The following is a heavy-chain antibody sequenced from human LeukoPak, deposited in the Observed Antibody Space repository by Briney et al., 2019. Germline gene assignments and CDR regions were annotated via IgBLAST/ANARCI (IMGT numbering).Heavy chain of an antibody. D-gene: IGHD4-23*01. J-gene: IGHJ4*02. V-gene: IGHV3-64*04. CDR3: AREGGTTAMSDYGGLDH. CDR1: GFTFSSFA. Sequence: GGSLRLSCSASGFTFSSFAMFWVRQAPGKGLEYVSGISSDGGRTNYADSVKARFTISKDNAKNSLYLQMNSLRAEDTAVYYCAREGGTTAMSDYGGLDHWGQGTLVTVSS. CDR2: ISSDGGRT.